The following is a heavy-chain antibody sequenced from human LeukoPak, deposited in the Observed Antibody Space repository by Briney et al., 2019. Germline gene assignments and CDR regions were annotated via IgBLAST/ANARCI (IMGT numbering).Heavy chain of an antibody. CDR2: IYYSGST. Sequence: SETLSLTCTVSGGSISSSSYYWGWIRQPPGQGLEWIGSIYYSGSTYYNKSLKSRVTISVDTSKKQFSLKLSSVTAADTAVYYCARLGAIRYYYYGMDVWGQGDTVTVSS. D-gene: IGHD1-26*01. CDR1: GGSISSSSYY. J-gene: IGHJ6*02. V-gene: IGHV4-39*01. CDR3: ARLGAIRYYYYGMDV.